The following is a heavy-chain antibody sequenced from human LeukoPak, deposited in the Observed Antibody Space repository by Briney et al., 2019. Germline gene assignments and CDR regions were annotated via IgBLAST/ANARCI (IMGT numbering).Heavy chain of an antibody. Sequence: PSETLSLTCTVSGGSISSYYWSWIRQPPGKGLEWIGYIYYSGSTNYNPSLKSRVTISVDTSKNQFSLKLSSVTAADTAVYYCARSSYSGYDFDYWGQGTLVTVSS. V-gene: IGHV4-59*01. D-gene: IGHD5-12*01. J-gene: IGHJ4*02. CDR1: GGSISSYY. CDR3: ARSSYSGYDFDY. CDR2: IYYSGST.